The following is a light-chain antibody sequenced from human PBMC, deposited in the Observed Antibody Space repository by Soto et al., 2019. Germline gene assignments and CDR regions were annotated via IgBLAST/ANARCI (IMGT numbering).Light chain of an antibody. J-gene: IGLJ2*01. CDR2: GVT. CDR3: SSYTSSSTLGV. V-gene: IGLV2-14*03. CDR1: HNDIGTYDY. Sequence: QSALTQPTSVSGSPGQSITISCTGNHNDIGTYDYVSWYQQHPGRAPRLLIYGVTTRPSGISDRFSASKSGLTASLTISGLQPEDEADYYCSSYTSSSTLGVFGGGTKLTVL.